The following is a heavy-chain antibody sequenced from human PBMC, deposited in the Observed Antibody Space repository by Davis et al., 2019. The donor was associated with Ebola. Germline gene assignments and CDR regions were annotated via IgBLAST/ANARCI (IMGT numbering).Heavy chain of an antibody. CDR1: GFTFDDYA. Sequence: SLKISCAASGFTFDDYAMHWVRQAPGKGLEWVSGISWNSGSIGYADCVKGRFTISRDNAKNSLYLQMNSLRAEDTAVYYCARDRVLDYWGQGTLVTVSS. CDR2: ISWNSGSI. V-gene: IGHV3-9*01. J-gene: IGHJ4*02. CDR3: ARDRVLDY. D-gene: IGHD2/OR15-2a*01.